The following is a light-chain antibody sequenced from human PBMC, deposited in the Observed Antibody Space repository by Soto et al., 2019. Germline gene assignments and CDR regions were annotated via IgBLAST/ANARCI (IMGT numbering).Light chain of an antibody. CDR1: QNINKK. CDR2: DTS. V-gene: IGKV1-39*01. J-gene: IGKJ2*01. Sequence: DIQMTQSPSSLSASVGDRVTISCRASQNINKKLNWYQQKSGKAPNLLIYDTSTFQSGVPSRISGSGSGTDFTLAITNLQPADFATFYCQQSFHTPYTFGQGTKLE. CDR3: QQSFHTPYT.